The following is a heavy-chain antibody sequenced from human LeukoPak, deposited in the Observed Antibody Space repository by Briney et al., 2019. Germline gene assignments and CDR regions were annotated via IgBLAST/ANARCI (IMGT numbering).Heavy chain of an antibody. CDR3: ARVNDYGDFNFDY. CDR1: GGSISSGGYS. J-gene: IGHJ4*02. Sequence: PSETLSLTCAVSGGSISSGGYSWSWIRQPPGKGLEWIGYIYHSGSTYYNPSLKSRVTISVDRSKNQFPLKLSSVTAADTAVYYCARVNDYGDFNFDYWGQGTLVTVSS. CDR2: IYHSGST. D-gene: IGHD4-17*01. V-gene: IGHV4-30-2*01.